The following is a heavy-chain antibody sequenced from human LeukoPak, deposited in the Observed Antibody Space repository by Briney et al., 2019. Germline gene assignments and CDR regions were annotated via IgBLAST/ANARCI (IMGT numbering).Heavy chain of an antibody. CDR2: IKEDGREK. J-gene: IGHJ4*02. CDR3: VRDSRPGGAMGLYHNFDH. D-gene: IGHD3-16*01. CDR1: GFKFGDFW. V-gene: IGHV3-7*01. Sequence: GGSLRLSCAASGFKFGDFWMAWVRQTPGKGLEWVADIKEDGREKYYVDSVKGRFTISRDNNKNSLYLQMNSLRGDDTAVYFCVRDSRPGGAMGLYHNFDHWGLGTLVTVSS.